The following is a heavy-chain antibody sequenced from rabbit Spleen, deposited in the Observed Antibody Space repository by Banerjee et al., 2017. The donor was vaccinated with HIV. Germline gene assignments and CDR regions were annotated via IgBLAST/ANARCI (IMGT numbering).Heavy chain of an antibody. D-gene: IGHD2-1*01. CDR3: ARGSAAMTMLITGYYLSL. Sequence: QEQLVESGGGLVQPEGSLTLTCTASGFSFDSGYVMCWVRQAPGKGLEWIACINIVTGKTVYASWAKGRFIMSRTSSTTVFLQMTSLTAADTATYFCARGSAAMTMLITGYYLSLWGPGTLVTVS. V-gene: IGHV1S45*01. CDR2: INIVTGKT. CDR1: GFSFDSGYV. J-gene: IGHJ4*01.